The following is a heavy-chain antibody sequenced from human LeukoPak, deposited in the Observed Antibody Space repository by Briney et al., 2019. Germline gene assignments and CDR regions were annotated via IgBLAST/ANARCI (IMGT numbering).Heavy chain of an antibody. Sequence: GGSLRLSCTASGFRFDDYYMGWIRQAPGKGLDYISYISASGSVQYYTDSVEGRFTVSRDNARNSIFLEMNSLRVEDTAVYYCARSMILTSDDYWGQGTLVTVSS. J-gene: IGHJ4*02. CDR2: ISASGSVQ. V-gene: IGHV3-11*04. CDR3: ARSMILTSDDY. D-gene: IGHD3-22*01. CDR1: GFRFDDYY.